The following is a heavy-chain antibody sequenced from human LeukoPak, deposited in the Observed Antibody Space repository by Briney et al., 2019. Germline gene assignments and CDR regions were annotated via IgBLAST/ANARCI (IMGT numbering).Heavy chain of an antibody. J-gene: IGHJ5*02. CDR2: ISYDGSNK. D-gene: IGHD3-22*01. Sequence: PGGSLRLSCAASGFTFSSYAMHWVRQAPGKGLEWVAVISYDGSNKYYADSVKGRFTISRDNSKNTLYLQMNSLRAEDTAVYDCARDQKNYYYDSSGRGFDPWGQGTLVTVSS. CDR3: ARDQKNYYYDSSGRGFDP. CDR1: GFTFSSYA. V-gene: IGHV3-30-3*01.